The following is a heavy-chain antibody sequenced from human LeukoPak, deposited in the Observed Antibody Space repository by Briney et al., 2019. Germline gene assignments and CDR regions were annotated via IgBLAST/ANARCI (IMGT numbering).Heavy chain of an antibody. CDR2: ISYDGSNK. Sequence: GGSLRLSCAASGFAFSSYGMHWVRQAPGKGLEWVAVISYDGSNKYYAGSVKGRFTISRDNSKNTLYLQMNSLRPEDAAVYYCALEAPYYQGAFDIWGQGTMVTVSS. D-gene: IGHD3-10*01. CDR1: GFAFSSYG. CDR3: ALEAPYYQGAFDI. V-gene: IGHV3-30*03. J-gene: IGHJ3*02.